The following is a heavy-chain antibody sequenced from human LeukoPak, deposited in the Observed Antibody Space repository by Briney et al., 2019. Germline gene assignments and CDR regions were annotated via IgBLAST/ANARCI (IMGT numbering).Heavy chain of an antibody. CDR2: ISSSSSTI. CDR1: GFTFSSYS. V-gene: IGHV3-48*04. CDR3: ARDAYSSSWDV. J-gene: IGHJ6*02. D-gene: IGHD6-13*01. Sequence: GGSLRLSCAASGFTFSSYSMNWVRQAPGKGLEWVSYISSSSSTIYYADSVKGRFTISRDNAKNSLYLQMNSLRAEDTAVYYCARDAYSSSWDVWGQGTTVTVSS.